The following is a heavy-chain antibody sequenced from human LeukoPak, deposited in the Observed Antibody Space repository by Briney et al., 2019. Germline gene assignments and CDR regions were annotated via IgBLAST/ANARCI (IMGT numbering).Heavy chain of an antibody. V-gene: IGHV1-18*01. CDR3: ARLTWDTAMSDYYYYYMDV. CDR2: ISAYNGNT. D-gene: IGHD5-18*01. Sequence: ASVKVSCKASGYTFTSYGISWVRQAPGQGLEWMGWISAYNGNTNYAQKLQGRVTMTTDTSTSTAYMELRSLRSDDTAVYYCARLTWDTAMSDYYYYYMDVWGKGTTVTVSS. CDR1: GYTFTSYG. J-gene: IGHJ6*03.